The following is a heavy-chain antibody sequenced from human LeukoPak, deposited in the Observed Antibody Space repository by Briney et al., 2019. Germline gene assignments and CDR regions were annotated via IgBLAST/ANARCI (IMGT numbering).Heavy chain of an antibody. D-gene: IGHD6-13*01. CDR1: GGSISSGDYY. V-gene: IGHV4-30-4*01. CDR2: IYYSGST. J-gene: IGHJ4*02. Sequence: ASQTLSLTCTVSGGSISSGDYYWSCIRQPPGKGLEWIGCIYYSGSTYYNPSLKSRVTISVDTSKNQFSLKLSSVTAADTAVYYCARSSSWFYYFDYWDQGTLVTVSS. CDR3: ARSSSWFYYFDY.